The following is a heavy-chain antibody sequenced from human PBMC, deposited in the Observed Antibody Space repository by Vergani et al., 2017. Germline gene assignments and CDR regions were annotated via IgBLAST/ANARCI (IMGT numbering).Heavy chain of an antibody. CDR3: ARGDYGILTGYRY. V-gene: IGHV1-46*03. CDR2: INPSGGHT. CDR1: GYTFSNYY. Sequence: QVPVVQSGAEVKKSGASVKVSCKTSGYTFSNYYMHWVRQAPGQWLEWMGIINPSGGHTNYAQKFQGRVTMTRDTSTSTVYMELGSLRSEDTAIYYCARGDYGILTGYRYWGQGTLVTVSA. J-gene: IGHJ4*02. D-gene: IGHD3-9*01.